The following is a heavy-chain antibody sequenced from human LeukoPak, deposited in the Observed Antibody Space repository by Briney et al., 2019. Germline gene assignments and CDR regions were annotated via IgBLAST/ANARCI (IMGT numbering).Heavy chain of an antibody. V-gene: IGHV1-8*01. CDR3: ARGRYNWNDANY. J-gene: IGHJ4*02. D-gene: IGHD1-1*01. CDR1: GYTFTSYD. Sequence: GASVKVSCKASGYTFTSYDINWVRQATGQGLEWMGWMNPNCGNTGYAQKFQGRVTMTRNTSISTAYMELSSLRSEDTAVYYCARGRYNWNDANYWGQGTLVTVSS. CDR2: MNPNCGNT.